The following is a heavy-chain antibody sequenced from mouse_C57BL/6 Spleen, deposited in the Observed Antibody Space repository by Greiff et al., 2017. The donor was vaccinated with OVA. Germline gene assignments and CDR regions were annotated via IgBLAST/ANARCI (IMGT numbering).Heavy chain of an antibody. Sequence: EVHLVESGGDLVKPGGSLKLSCAASGFTFSSYGMSWVRQTPDKRLEWVATISSGGSYTYYPDSVKGRFTISRDNAKNTLYLQMSSLKSEDTAMYYCARHSGTGYFDYWGQGTTLTVSS. CDR1: GFTFSSYG. V-gene: IGHV5-6*01. J-gene: IGHJ2*01. CDR3: ARHSGTGYFDY. D-gene: IGHD4-1*01. CDR2: ISSGGSYT.